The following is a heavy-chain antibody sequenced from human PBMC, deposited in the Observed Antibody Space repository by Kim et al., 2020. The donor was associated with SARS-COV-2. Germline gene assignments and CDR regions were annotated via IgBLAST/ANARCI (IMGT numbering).Heavy chain of an antibody. Sequence: SETLSLTCAVYGGSFSGYYWSWIRQPPGKGLEWIGEINHSGSTNYNPSLKSRVTISVDTSKNQFSLKLSSVTAADTAVYYCARVISPTWIQLWSFYDYWGQGTLVTVSS. CDR1: GGSFSGYY. CDR3: ARVISPTWIQLWSFYDY. J-gene: IGHJ4*02. V-gene: IGHV4-34*01. CDR2: INHSGST. D-gene: IGHD5-18*01.